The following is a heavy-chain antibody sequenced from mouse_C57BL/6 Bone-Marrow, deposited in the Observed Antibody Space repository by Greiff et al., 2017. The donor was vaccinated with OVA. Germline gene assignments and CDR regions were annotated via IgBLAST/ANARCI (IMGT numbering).Heavy chain of an antibody. CDR1: GYTFTDYY. Sequence: VQLQQSGPVLVKPGASVKMSCKASGYTFTDYYMNWVKQSHGKSLEWIGVINPYNGGTSYNQKFKGKATLTVDKSSSTAYMELNSLTSEDSAVYDCASGYYSNYVWVWFAYWGQGTLVTVSA. D-gene: IGHD2-5*01. CDR3: ASGYYSNYVWVWFAY. CDR2: INPYNGGT. J-gene: IGHJ3*01. V-gene: IGHV1-19*01.